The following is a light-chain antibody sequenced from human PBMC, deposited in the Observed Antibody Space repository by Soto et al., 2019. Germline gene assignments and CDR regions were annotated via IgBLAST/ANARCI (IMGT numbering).Light chain of an antibody. CDR3: SSYTSRSTLGV. CDR1: SSDVDGYKY. Sequence: QSVLTQPASVSGSPGQSITISCTGTSSDVDGYKYVSWYQQHPGKAPKLMIYAVSNRPSGVSNRFSGSKSVDTASLTISALQAEDEADYYCSSYTSRSTLGVFGGGTKLTVL. V-gene: IGLV2-14*01. CDR2: AVS. J-gene: IGLJ3*02.